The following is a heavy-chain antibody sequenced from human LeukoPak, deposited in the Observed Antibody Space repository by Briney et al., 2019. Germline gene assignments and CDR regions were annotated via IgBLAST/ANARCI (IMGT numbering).Heavy chain of an antibody. J-gene: IGHJ4*02. CDR2: IKQDGSEK. CDR1: GFTFSSYG. CDR3: ARRVRYNWNDGANDY. V-gene: IGHV3-7*01. Sequence: GGSLRLSCAASGFTFSSYGMHWVRQAPGKGLEWVANIKQDGSEKYYVDSVKGRFTISRDNAKNSRYLQMNSLRAEDTAVYYCARRVRYNWNDGANDYWGQGTLVTVSS. D-gene: IGHD1-20*01.